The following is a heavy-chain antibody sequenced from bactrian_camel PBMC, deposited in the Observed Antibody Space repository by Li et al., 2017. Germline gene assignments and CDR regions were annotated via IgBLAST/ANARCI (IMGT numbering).Heavy chain of an antibody. CDR1: GTTYRSHC. CDR3: AAREMQTYSGSPRNCISALRAGTNY. V-gene: IGHV3S54*01. D-gene: IGHD2*01. J-gene: IGHJ4*01. Sequence: HVQLVESGGGSVQAGGSLRLSCAVSGTTYRSHCVGWFRQAPGKEREGVAAMYTGFGGGNIYYDDSVKGRFTISQDNAKNTLYLQLNRLKPEASAKYYCAAREMQTYSGSPRNCISALRAGTNYRGQGTQVTVS. CDR2: MYTGFGGGNI.